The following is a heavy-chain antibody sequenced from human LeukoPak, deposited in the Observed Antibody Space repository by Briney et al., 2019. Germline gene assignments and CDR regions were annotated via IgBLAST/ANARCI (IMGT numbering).Heavy chain of an antibody. J-gene: IGHJ5*02. CDR1: GGSISSSSYY. D-gene: IGHD1-1*01. Sequence: PSETLCLTCTVSGGSISSSSYYWGWIRQPPGKGLEWIGSIYYSGSTYYNPSLKSRVTISVDTSKNQFSLKLSSVTAADTAVYYCARQDEAAGYACFDPWGQGTLVTVSS. V-gene: IGHV4-39*01. CDR2: IYYSGST. CDR3: ARQDEAAGYACFDP.